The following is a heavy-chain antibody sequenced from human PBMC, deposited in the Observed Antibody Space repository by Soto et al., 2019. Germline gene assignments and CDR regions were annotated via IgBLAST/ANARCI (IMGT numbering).Heavy chain of an antibody. J-gene: IGHJ3*02. V-gene: IGHV4-30-2*01. D-gene: IGHD2-2*03. CDR1: GGSISSGGYS. Sequence: PSETLSLTCAVSGGSISSGGYSWSWIRQPPGKGLEWIGYIYHSGSTYYNPSLKSRVTISVDRSKNQFSLKLSSVTAADTAAYYCARVDKAASGAFDIWGQGTMVTVS. CDR3: ARVDKAASGAFDI. CDR2: IYHSGST.